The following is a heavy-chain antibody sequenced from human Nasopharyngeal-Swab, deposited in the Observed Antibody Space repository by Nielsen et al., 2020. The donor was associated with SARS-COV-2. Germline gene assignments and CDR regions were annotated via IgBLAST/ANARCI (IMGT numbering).Heavy chain of an antibody. D-gene: IGHD1-26*01. J-gene: IGHJ4*02. CDR2: ISSSSSTI. V-gene: IGHV3-48*01. Sequence: WIRQPPGKGQAWVSYISSSSSTIYYADSVKGRFTISRDNAKNSLYLQMNSLRAEDTSVYYCARGKWEASPWGQGTLVTVSS. CDR3: ARGKWEASP.